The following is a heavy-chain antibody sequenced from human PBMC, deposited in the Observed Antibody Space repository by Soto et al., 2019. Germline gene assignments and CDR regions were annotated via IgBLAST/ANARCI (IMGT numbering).Heavy chain of an antibody. CDR2: IYQSGST. V-gene: IGHV4-30-2*01. J-gene: IGHJ4*02. Sequence: SETLSLTCAVSGGSISSGGYAWAWIRQPPGKGLEWVGYIYQSGSTYYNPSLKSRVTIAADRSKNQFSLNLASVTAADTAVYYCARSYSGGDAYFDYWGQGTVVTISS. CDR1: GGSISSGGYA. D-gene: IGHD2-21*02. CDR3: ARSYSGGDAYFDY.